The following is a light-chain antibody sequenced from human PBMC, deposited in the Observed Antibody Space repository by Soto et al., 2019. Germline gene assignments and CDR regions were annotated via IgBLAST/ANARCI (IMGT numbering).Light chain of an antibody. CDR1: QSVSSSY. CDR3: QQYYDWPIT. J-gene: IGKJ5*01. V-gene: IGKV3-15*01. CDR2: DAS. Sequence: EIVLTQSPGTLSLSPGERATLSCRASQSVSSSYLAWYQQKPGQSPRLLIYDASTRATGMPGRFSGSGSGTEFTLTISSLQSEDFAVYYCQQYYDWPITFGQGTRLEI.